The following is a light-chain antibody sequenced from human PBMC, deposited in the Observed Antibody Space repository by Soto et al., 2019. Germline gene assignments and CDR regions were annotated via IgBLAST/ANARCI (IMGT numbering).Light chain of an antibody. CDR3: QQYNEWPLT. J-gene: IGKJ4*01. Sequence: EIVLTQSPATLSVSQGERASLSCRASGSVSSNLAWYQQKPGQAPRLLIYNSFTRATGIPARVSGSGSGTEFTLTMSSLQFEDFAVYYCQQYNEWPLTFGGGTKVEIK. CDR2: NSF. V-gene: IGKV3-15*01. CDR1: GSVSSN.